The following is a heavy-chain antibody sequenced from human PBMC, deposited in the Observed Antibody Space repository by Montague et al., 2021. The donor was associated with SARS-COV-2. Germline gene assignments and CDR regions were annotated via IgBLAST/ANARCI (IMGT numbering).Heavy chain of an antibody. V-gene: IGHV4-34*01. CDR3: ARGRQHSNMIVVVMTGGEYYFDY. Sequence: SETLSLTCAVYGGSFSDYFWTWIRQPPGKGLEWIGEINHRGTSNXNPSLKSRVSISVDTSKNQFSLYLGSVTAADTAVYYCARGRQHSNMIVVVMTGGEYYFDYWGQGTLVTVSS. J-gene: IGHJ4*02. CDR1: GGSFSDYF. D-gene: IGHD3-22*01. CDR2: INHRGTS.